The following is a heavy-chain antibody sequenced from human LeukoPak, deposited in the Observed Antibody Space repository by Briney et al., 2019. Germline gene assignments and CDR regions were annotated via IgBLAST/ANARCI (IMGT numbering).Heavy chain of an antibody. CDR3: ARRRFSSGWYPFDY. CDR2: IYYSGST. Sequence: SETLSLTCTVSGGSISSSSYYWGWIRQPPGKGLEWIGSIYYSGSTYDNPSLKSRVTISVDTSKNQFYLKLSSVTAADTAVYYCARRRFSSGWYPFDYWGQGTLVTVSS. D-gene: IGHD6-19*01. J-gene: IGHJ4*02. CDR1: GGSISSSSYY. V-gene: IGHV4-39*01.